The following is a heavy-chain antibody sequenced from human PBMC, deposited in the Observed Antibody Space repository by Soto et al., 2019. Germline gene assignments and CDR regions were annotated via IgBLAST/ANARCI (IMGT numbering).Heavy chain of an antibody. J-gene: IGHJ5*02. CDR2: TYYRSKWYN. Sequence: SQTLSLTCAISGDRVSSNSAAWNWIRQSPSRGLEWLGRTYYRSKWYNDYAVSVKSRITIKPDTSKNQFSLQLNSVTPEDTAVYYCARAGIAVAGPYNWFDPWGQGTLVTVSS. CDR1: GDRVSSNSAA. V-gene: IGHV6-1*01. CDR3: ARAGIAVAGPYNWFDP. D-gene: IGHD6-19*01.